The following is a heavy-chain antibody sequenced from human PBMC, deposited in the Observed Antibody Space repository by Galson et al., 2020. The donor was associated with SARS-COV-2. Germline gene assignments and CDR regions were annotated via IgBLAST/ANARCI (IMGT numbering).Heavy chain of an antibody. CDR2: IYHSGST. CDR1: GGSISSGSYS. D-gene: IGHD6-13*01. CDR3: AGILAAAGHSWFDP. V-gene: IGHV4-30-2*01. J-gene: IGHJ5*02. Sequence: ASETLSLTCAVSGGSISSGSYSWSWIRQPPGKGLEWIGYIYHSGSTYFNPSLKSRVTISVDRSKNQFSLKLSSVTAADTAVYYCAGILAAAGHSWFDPWGQGTLVTVSS.